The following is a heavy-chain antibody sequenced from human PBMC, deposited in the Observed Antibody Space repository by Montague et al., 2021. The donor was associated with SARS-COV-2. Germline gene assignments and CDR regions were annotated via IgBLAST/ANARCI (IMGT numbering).Heavy chain of an antibody. V-gene: IGHV4-39*01. CDR1: GGSITDRTYY. J-gene: IGHJ4*02. Sequence: SETLSLTRSPSGGSITDRTYYWGCIRQSPGKGLEWIGAINYSGTTYYNPSLKSRVTISLDTAKNQFSLKMTSVTAADTAVYYCARHWGIAAAGNWGQGTLVTVSS. CDR3: ARHWGIAAAGN. CDR2: INYSGTT. D-gene: IGHD6-13*01.